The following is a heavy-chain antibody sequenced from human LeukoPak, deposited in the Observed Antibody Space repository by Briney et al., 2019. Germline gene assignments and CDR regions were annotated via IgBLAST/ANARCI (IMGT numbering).Heavy chain of an antibody. D-gene: IGHD3-22*01. Sequence: GGSLRLSCAASGFTFSSYAMHSVRQAPGKGLEGVAVISYDGSNKYYADSVKGRFTISRDNSNNTLYLQMNSLRAEDTAVYYCARDYYDSRMANAFDIWGQGTMVTVSS. V-gene: IGHV3-30-3*01. CDR1: GFTFSSYA. CDR3: ARDYYDSRMANAFDI. CDR2: ISYDGSNK. J-gene: IGHJ3*02.